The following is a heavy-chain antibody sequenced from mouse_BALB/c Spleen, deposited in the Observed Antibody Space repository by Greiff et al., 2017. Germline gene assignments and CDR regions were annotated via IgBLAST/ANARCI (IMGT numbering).Heavy chain of an antibody. CDR2: ISSGGST. CDR3: ARGHYGSAFDY. J-gene: IGHJ2*01. V-gene: IGHV5-6-5*01. D-gene: IGHD1-2*01. CDR1: GFTFSSYA. Sequence: DVMLVESGGGLVKPGGSLKLSCAASGFTFSSYAMSWVRQTPEKRLEWVASISSGGSTYYPDSVKGRFTISRDNARNILYLQMSSLRSEDTAMYYCARGHYGSAFDYWGQGTTLTVSS.